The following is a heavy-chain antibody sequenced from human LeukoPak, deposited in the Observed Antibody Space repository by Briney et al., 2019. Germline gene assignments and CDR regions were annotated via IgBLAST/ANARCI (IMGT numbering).Heavy chain of an antibody. CDR3: ARVADTLYYYDSSGYFPGYYFDY. CDR1: GGTFSSYA. J-gene: IGHJ4*02. V-gene: IGHV1-69*01. Sequence: SVKVSCKASGGTFSSYAISWVRQAPGQGLEWMGGIIPIFGTANYAQKFQGRVAITADESTSTAYMELSSLRSEDTAVYYCARVADTLYYYDSSGYFPGYYFDYWGQGTLVTVSS. CDR2: IIPIFGTA. D-gene: IGHD3-22*01.